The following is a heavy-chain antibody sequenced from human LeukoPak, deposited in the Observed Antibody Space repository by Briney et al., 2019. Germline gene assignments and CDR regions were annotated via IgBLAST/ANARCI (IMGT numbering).Heavy chain of an antibody. D-gene: IGHD6-19*01. CDR1: GFTLSRYW. CDR3: AKGYSSGWYFWDY. CDR2: MKKDGSEN. V-gene: IGHV3-7*01. J-gene: IGHJ4*02. Sequence: GGSLRLSCAASGFTLSRYWMSWVRQAPGKGLEWVANMKKDGSENYYVDSVKGRFTISRDDAKNTLYLQMNSLRAEDTAVYYCAKGYSSGWYFWDYWGQGTLVTVSS.